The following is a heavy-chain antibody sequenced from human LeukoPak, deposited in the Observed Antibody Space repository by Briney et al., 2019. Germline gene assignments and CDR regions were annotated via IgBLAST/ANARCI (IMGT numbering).Heavy chain of an antibody. Sequence: SVKVSCKASGGTFISYAISWVRQAPGQGLEWMGGIIPIFGTADYAQKFQGRVTITADESTSTAYMELSSLRSEDTAVYYCAKSQYYYDSSGYYHDYWGQGTLVTVSS. V-gene: IGHV1-69*13. J-gene: IGHJ4*02. CDR3: AKSQYYYDSSGYYHDY. D-gene: IGHD3-22*01. CDR2: IIPIFGTA. CDR1: GGTFISYA.